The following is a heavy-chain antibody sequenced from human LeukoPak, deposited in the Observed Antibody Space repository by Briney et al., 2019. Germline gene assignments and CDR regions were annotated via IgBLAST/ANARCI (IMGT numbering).Heavy chain of an antibody. CDR2: IYYSGST. CDR1: GGSISSYY. J-gene: IGHJ4*02. CDR3: ARRGYSSSYYFDY. D-gene: IGHD6-6*01. V-gene: IGHV4-59*08. Sequence: SETLSLTCTVSGGSISSYYWSWIRQPPGKGLEWIGYIYYSGSTNYNPSLKSRVTISVDTSKNQFSLKLSSVTAADTAVHYCARRGYSSSYYFDYWGQGTLVTVSS.